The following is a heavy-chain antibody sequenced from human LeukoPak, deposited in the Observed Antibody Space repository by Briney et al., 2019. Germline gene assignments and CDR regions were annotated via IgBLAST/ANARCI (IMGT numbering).Heavy chain of an antibody. D-gene: IGHD2-15*01. J-gene: IGHJ4*02. CDR1: GYSFTTSW. V-gene: IGHV5-51*01. CDR3: VRSGGGYVGPFNY. CDR2: IYPGDSDT. Sequence: GESLKISCKGSGYSFTTSWIGWVRQMPGKGLEWMGIIYPGDSDTRYSPSFQGQVTISADKSISTSYLQWSSLKASDTAMYYCVRSGGGYVGPFNYWGQGPLVPVSS.